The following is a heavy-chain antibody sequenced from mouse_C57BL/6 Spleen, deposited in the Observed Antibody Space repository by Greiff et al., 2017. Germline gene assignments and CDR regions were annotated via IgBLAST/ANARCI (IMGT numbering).Heavy chain of an antibody. CDR2: IDPAASYT. D-gene: IGHD1-1*01. J-gene: IGHJ4*01. V-gene: IGHV1-59*01. CDR1: GYTFTSYW. CDR3: ARRYINPEVAMDY. Sequence: QVQLQQPGAELVRPGTSVTLSCKASGYTFTSYWMPWVKQRPGHGLKWIGVIDPAASYTTYNQKLKGKATLTADTSSSTAYMQLSSLTSEDSAVYYCARRYINPEVAMDYWGQGTSVTVSS.